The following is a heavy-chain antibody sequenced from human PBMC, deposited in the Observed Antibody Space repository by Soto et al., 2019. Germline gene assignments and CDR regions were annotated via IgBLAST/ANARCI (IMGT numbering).Heavy chain of an antibody. CDR3: ARFYGNVFAV. CDR2: IYYDGST. D-gene: IGHD3-10*01. J-gene: IGHJ3*01. CDR1: GGSITTSSYN. V-gene: IGHV4-39*02. Sequence: PSETLSLTCSVSGGSITTSSYNWDWIRQPPGKGLEWIGTIYYDGSTSYNPSLKSQVTISVDTSKNHFALKVNSVTAADTAVYYRARFYGNVFAVWARWTVV.